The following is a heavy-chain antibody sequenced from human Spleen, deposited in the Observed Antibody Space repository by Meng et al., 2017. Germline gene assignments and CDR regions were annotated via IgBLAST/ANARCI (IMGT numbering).Heavy chain of an antibody. D-gene: IGHD5-18*01. CDR1: GYYISSGYY. CDR3: ARAEGHTYGYNWFDP. V-gene: IGHV4-38-2*01. CDR2: IYHRGST. Sequence: SETLSLTCAVSGYYISSGYYWAWIRQPPGKGLQWIGSIYHRGSTYYNPSLKSRVTMSVDASKNQFSLKLRSVTAADTAVYYCARAEGHTYGYNWFDPWGQGTLVTVSS. J-gene: IGHJ5*02.